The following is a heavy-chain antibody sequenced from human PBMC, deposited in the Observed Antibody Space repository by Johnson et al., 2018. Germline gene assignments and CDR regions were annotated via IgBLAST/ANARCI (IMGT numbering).Heavy chain of an antibody. CDR2: ISSSSSYI. D-gene: IGHD6-6*01. CDR1: GFTFSSYS. Sequence: VQLVQSGGGLVKPGGSLRLSCAASGFTFSSYSMNWVRQAPGKGLEWVSSISSSSSYIYYADSVKGRFTISRDNAKNSLYLQMNSLRAGDTAVYYGAGIRRQLGNYYYYGMDVWGQGTTVTVSS. CDR3: AGIRRQLGNYYYYGMDV. V-gene: IGHV3-21*01. J-gene: IGHJ6*02.